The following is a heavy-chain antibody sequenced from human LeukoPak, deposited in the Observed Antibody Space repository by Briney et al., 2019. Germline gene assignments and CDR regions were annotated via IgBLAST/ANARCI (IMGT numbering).Heavy chain of an antibody. V-gene: IGHV1-69*05. CDR1: GGTFSSYA. CDR3: ARSPYDSSGYYYNDFQH. Sequence: SVKVSCKASGGTFSSYAISWVRQAPGQGLEGMGRIIPIFGTANYAQKFQGRVTITTDESTSTAYMELSSLRTEDTAVYYCARSPYDSSGYYYNDFQHWGQGTLVTVSS. D-gene: IGHD3-22*01. CDR2: IIPIFGTA. J-gene: IGHJ1*01.